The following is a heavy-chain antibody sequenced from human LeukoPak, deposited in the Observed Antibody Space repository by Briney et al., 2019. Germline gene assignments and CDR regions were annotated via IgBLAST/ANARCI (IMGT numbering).Heavy chain of an antibody. Sequence: PSETLSLTCTVSGDSISSYNRSWMRQPPRKGLEWRGYIHYTGSTNYNPSLKSRVTISVDTSKNQFSLKLSSVTAADTALYVCVRVNRIGVTGTTRRFDYWGQGTLVTVSS. CDR2: IHYTGST. V-gene: IGHV4-59*01. D-gene: IGHD1-1*01. CDR3: VRVNRIGVTGTTRRFDY. CDR1: GDSISSYN. J-gene: IGHJ4*02.